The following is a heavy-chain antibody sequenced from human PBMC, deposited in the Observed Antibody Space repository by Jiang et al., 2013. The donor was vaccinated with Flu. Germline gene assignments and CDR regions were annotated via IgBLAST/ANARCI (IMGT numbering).Heavy chain of an antibody. V-gene: IGHV4-31*03. CDR3: ASAIEAAGSGWFDP. Sequence: PGLVKPSQTLSLTCTVSGGSISSGGYYWSWIRQHPGKGLEWIGYIYYSGSTYYNPSLKSRVTISVDTSKNQFSLKLRSVAAADTAVYYCASAIEAAGSGWFDPWGQGTLVTVSS. CDR2: IYYSGST. J-gene: IGHJ5*02. D-gene: IGHD6-13*01. CDR1: GGSISSGGYY.